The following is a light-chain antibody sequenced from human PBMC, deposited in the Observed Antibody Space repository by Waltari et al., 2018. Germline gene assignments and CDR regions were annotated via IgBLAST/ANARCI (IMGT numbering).Light chain of an antibody. CDR1: QTISSN. CDR3: QQYNNWPPLFT. V-gene: IGKV3D-15*01. J-gene: IGKJ3*01. CDR2: GAS. Sequence: EIVMTQSPATLSVSPGDRATPSCRASQTISSNLAWYQQRPGQAPRLLIYGASNRATGIPARFSGTGSGTEFTLTISSLQSEDFAVYYCQQYNNWPPLFTFGPGTKVDMK.